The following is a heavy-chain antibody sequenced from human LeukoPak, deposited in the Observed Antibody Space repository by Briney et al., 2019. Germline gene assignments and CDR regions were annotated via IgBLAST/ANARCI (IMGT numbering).Heavy chain of an antibody. D-gene: IGHD6-13*01. V-gene: IGHV4-4*02. CDR1: GGSISSSNW. Sequence: SETLSLTCAVSGGSISSSNWWSWVRQPPGKGLEWIGEIYHSGSTNYNPSLKSRVTISVDKPKNQFSLKLSSVTAADTAVYYCARGGSSSWLEYYFDYWGQGTLVTVSS. CDR3: ARGGSSSWLEYYFDY. CDR2: IYHSGST. J-gene: IGHJ4*02.